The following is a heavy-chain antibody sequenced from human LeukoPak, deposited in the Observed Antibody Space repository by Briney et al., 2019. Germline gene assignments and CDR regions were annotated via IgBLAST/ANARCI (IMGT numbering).Heavy chain of an antibody. CDR1: GFTFSSYW. J-gene: IGHJ5*02. CDR3: ATDSFSFGDLNPGP. V-gene: IGHV3-7*01. CDR2: IIQDGGEK. Sequence: PGGSLRLSCAASGFTFSSYWMSWVRQAPGKGLEWVANIIQDGGEKYYVDSVRGRFTISRDNAKSSLYLQMTNLRAEDTAVYYCATDSFSFGDLNPGPWGQGTLVTVSS. D-gene: IGHD3-16*01.